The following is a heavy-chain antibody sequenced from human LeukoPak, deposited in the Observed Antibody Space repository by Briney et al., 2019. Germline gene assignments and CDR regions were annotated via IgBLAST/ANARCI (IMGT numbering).Heavy chain of an antibody. CDR2: IRAGGGST. V-gene: IGHV3-23*01. CDR3: AKALGGYCSGDSCYRVLDY. J-gene: IGHJ4*02. D-gene: IGHD2-15*01. Sequence: GGSLRLSCAASGFTFSRHAMSWVRQAPGKGREWVSLIRAGGGSTNYADSVKGRFTISRDNSKNTLYLQMNSLRAGDTAVYYCAKALGGYCSGDSCYRVLDYGGQGTLVTVSS. CDR1: GFTFSRHA.